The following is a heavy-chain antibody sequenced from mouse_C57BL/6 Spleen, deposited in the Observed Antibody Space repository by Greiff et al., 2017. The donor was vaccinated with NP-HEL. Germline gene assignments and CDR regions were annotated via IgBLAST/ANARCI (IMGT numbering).Heavy chain of an antibody. V-gene: IGHV5-9*01. CDR3: ARREVVAKGFAY. CDR1: GFTFSSYT. D-gene: IGHD1-1*01. J-gene: IGHJ3*01. Sequence: EVQLVESGGGLVKPGGSLKLSCAASGFTFSSYTMPWVRQTPEKRLEWVATISGGGGNTYYPDSVKGRFTISRDNAKNTLYLQMSSLRSEDTALYYCARREVVAKGFAYWGQGTLVTVSA. CDR2: ISGGGGNT.